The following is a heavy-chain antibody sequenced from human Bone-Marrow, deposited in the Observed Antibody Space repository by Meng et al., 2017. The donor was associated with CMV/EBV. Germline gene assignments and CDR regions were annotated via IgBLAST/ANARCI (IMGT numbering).Heavy chain of an antibody. CDR2: ISPNSGGI. D-gene: IGHD3-22*01. Sequence: ASVKVSCKASGYTFTGYYMHWVRQAPGQGLEWMGWISPNSGGINYAQKFLGRVTMTRDTSISTAYMELSRLRSDDTAMYYCARVPSSGYYGSLGDWGQGTLVTGSS. J-gene: IGHJ4*02. CDR1: GYTFTGYY. CDR3: ARVPSSGYYGSLGD. V-gene: IGHV1-2*02.